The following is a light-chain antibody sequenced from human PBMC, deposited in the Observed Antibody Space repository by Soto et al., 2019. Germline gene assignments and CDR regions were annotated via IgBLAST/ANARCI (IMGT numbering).Light chain of an antibody. CDR3: ASHTTIDTRV. J-gene: IGLJ1*01. V-gene: IGLV2-14*01. CDR1: SGDVGAYDY. Sequence: QSVLTQPASVSGSPGQSIAISCTGTSGDVGAYDYVSWYQHHPDKAPKLMIYEVSNRPPGVSDRFSGSKSVYTTTLTISGLQAEDEADYYCASHTTIDTRVFGTGTKVTVL. CDR2: EVS.